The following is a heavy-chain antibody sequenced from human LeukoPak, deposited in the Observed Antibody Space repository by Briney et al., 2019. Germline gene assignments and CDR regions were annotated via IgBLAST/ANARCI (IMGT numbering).Heavy chain of an antibody. D-gene: IGHD3-16*02. V-gene: IGHV4-59*12. CDR1: GGSISSYY. J-gene: IGHJ4*02. Sequence: SETLSLTCTVSGGSISSYYWSWIRQPPGKGLEWIGYIYYSGSTNYNPSLESRVTISVDTSKNQFSLKLSSVTAADTAVYYCARATKYYDYVWGSYRLYYFDYWGQGTLVTVPS. CDR2: IYYSGST. CDR3: ARATKYYDYVWGSYRLYYFDY.